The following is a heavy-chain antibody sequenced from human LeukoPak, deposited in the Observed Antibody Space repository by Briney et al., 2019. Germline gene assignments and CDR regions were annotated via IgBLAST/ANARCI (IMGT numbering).Heavy chain of an antibody. D-gene: IGHD4-11*01. CDR1: GFTFSSYA. CDR2: ISGSNT. J-gene: IGHJ4*02. Sequence: QSGGSLRLSCAASGFTFSSYAMSWVRQAPGQGLEWLSSISGSNTYFADSVKGRFTISRDNSKNTLYLQMNSLRAEDTAVYYCAKRSQMTTGPFDYWGQGTLVTVSS. V-gene: IGHV3-23*01. CDR3: AKRSQMTTGPFDY.